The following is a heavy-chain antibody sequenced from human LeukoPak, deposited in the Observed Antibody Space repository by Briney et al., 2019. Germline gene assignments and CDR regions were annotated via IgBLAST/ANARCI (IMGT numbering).Heavy chain of an antibody. J-gene: IGHJ4*02. CDR2: MYLSGTT. CDR3: AGLVGRYSSGLYYYYFDY. V-gene: IGHV4-4*02. CDR1: GDSINSLDL. Sequence: SETLSLSCTVSGDSINSLDLWSWVRQPPGKGLEWIGEMYLSGTTHSNPSVKSRVTISIDKSKNQFFLNLSSVTAADTAVYYCAGLVGRYSSGLYYYYFDYWGQGTLVTVSS. D-gene: IGHD3-22*01.